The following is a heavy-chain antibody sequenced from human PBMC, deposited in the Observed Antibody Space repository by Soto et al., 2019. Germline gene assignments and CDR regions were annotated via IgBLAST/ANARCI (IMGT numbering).Heavy chain of an antibody. V-gene: IGHV3-30-3*01. J-gene: IGHJ4*02. Sequence: HPGGSLRLSCAASGFPVISFAMHWVRQAPGKGLEWVAVMSYDGSNKYYADSVKGRFTISRDNSKNTVYLQMNSLRAEDTAVYYCARPRGFGVIINFFDYWGQGTRVTVSA. D-gene: IGHD3-3*01. CDR1: GFPVISFA. CDR3: ARPRGFGVIINFFDY. CDR2: MSYDGSNK.